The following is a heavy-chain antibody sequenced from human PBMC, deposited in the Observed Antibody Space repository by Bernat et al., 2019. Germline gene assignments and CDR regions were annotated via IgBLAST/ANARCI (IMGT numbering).Heavy chain of an antibody. CDR1: GFTFSSYG. Sequence: QVQLVESGGGVVQPGRSLRLSCAASGFTFSSYGMHWVRQAPGKGLEWVAVIWYDGSNKYYADSVKGRFTISRDNSKNTLYLQMNSLRAEDTAVYYCARSSSGRRAYYFDYWGKGTLVTVSS. CDR2: IWYDGSNK. CDR3: ARSSSGRRAYYFDY. V-gene: IGHV3-33*01. D-gene: IGHD6-19*01. J-gene: IGHJ4*02.